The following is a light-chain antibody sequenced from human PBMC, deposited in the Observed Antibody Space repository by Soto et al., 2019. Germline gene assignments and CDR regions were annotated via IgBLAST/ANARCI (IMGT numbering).Light chain of an antibody. Sequence: DIVMTQSPATLPVSPGERATLSCRASHSVSSNLAWYQQKPGQAPRFLIYGASTRATGIPARFSGSGSGTDFTLTISRLEPEDFAVYYCQQYGSSPLTFGGGTKVDIK. CDR2: GAS. CDR3: QQYGSSPLT. J-gene: IGKJ4*01. V-gene: IGKV3-15*01. CDR1: HSVSSN.